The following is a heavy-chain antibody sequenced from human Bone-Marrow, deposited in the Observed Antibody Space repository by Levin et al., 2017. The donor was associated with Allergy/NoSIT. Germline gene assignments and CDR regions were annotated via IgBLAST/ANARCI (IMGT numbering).Heavy chain of an antibody. D-gene: IGHD5-18*01. CDR3: ARPANTGYDWYFDF. V-gene: IGHV4-59*08. J-gene: IGHJ2*01. CDR1: GGPISNYY. Sequence: SETLSLTCTVSGGPISNYYWSWIRQPPGKGLEWIGYVYYSGNTNYNPSLKSRVTISVDTSKNQFSLKLTSVTAADTAVYYCARPANTGYDWYFDFWGRGTLVTVSS. CDR2: VYYSGNT.